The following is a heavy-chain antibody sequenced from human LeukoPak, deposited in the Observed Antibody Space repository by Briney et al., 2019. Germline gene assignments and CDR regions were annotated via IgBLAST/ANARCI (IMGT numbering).Heavy chain of an antibody. CDR2: INPNSGGT. D-gene: IGHD2-2*01. J-gene: IGHJ5*02. Sequence: ASVKVSCKASGYTFTGYYMHWVQQAPGQGLEWMGWINPNSGGTNYAQKFQGRVTMTRDTSISTAYMELSRLRSDDTAVYYCARPRYCSSTSCLNWFDPWGQGTLVTVSS. V-gene: IGHV1-2*02. CDR1: GYTFTGYY. CDR3: ARPRYCSSTSCLNWFDP.